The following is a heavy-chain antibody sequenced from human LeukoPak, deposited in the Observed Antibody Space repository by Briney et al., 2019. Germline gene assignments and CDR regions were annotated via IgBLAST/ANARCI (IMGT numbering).Heavy chain of an antibody. V-gene: IGHV4-39*01. CDR1: VGSISSSSYY. Sequence: SGTLSLTCTVSVGSISSSSYYCGWIRQPPGRGLEWIGRIYYNGSAYYNPSLKSRVPITVDTSKNQLSLKVTSVTAADTAVYYCARFYGSYFDYWGQGTLVTVSS. D-gene: IGHD1-14*01. CDR2: IYYNGSA. J-gene: IGHJ4*02. CDR3: ARFYGSYFDY.